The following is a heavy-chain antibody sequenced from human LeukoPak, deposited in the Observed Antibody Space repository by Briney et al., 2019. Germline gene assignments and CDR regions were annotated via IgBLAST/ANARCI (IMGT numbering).Heavy chain of an antibody. CDR3: ARGEYSSSWYYPAY. D-gene: IGHD6-13*01. J-gene: IGHJ4*02. CDR1: GFTFSSYG. CDR2: ISSSGSTI. V-gene: IGHV3-48*04. Sequence: GGSLRLSCAASGFTFSSYGMSWVRQAPGKGLEWVSYISSSGSTIYYADSVKGRFTISRDNAKNSLYLQMNSLRAEDTAVYYCARGEYSSSWYYPAYWGQGTLVTVSS.